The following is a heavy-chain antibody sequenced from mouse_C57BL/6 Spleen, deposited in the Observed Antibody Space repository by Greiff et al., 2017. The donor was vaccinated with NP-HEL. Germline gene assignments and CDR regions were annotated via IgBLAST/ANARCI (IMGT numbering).Heavy chain of an antibody. CDR1: GYSFTGYY. D-gene: IGHD1-1*01. CDR2: INPSTGGT. Sequence: EVQLQQSGPELVKPGASVKISCKASGYSFTGYYMNWVKQSPEKSLEWIGEINPSTGGTTYNQKFKAKATLTVDKSSSTAYMQLKSLTSEDSAVYYCARSTGTVITLMDYWGQGTSVTVSS. CDR3: ARSTGTVITLMDY. J-gene: IGHJ4*01. V-gene: IGHV1-42*01.